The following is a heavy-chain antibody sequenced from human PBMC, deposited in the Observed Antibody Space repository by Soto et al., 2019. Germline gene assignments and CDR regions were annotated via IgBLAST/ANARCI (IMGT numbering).Heavy chain of an antibody. CDR1: GGTFSSYG. D-gene: IGHD3-22*01. J-gene: IGHJ4*02. V-gene: IGHV1-69*13. CDR3: ARIRSDSSSYYLHY. CDR2: TIPNFGTA. Sequence: GASVKVSCKASGGTFSSYGISWVRQAPGQGLEWMGGTIPNFGTAHDALKFQGRVTISADESTSTAYMELSSLRYEDTAVYYCARIRSDSSSYYLHYWGQGTPVTVSS.